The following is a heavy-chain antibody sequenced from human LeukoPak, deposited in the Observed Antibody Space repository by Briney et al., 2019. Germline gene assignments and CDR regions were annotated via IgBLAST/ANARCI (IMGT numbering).Heavy chain of an antibody. CDR3: AKVHDILTGYSGSYYYYYGIDV. V-gene: IGHV3-23*01. CDR2: ISGSGGTT. Sequence: PGGSLRLSCAGSGFTFSSYAMSWVRQAPGKGLEWVSGISGSGGTTHYADSVKGRFTISRDNSKNTLYVQMNSLRAEDTAVYYCAKVHDILTGYSGSYYYYYGIDVWGQGTTVTVSS. J-gene: IGHJ6*02. D-gene: IGHD3-9*01. CDR1: GFTFSSYA.